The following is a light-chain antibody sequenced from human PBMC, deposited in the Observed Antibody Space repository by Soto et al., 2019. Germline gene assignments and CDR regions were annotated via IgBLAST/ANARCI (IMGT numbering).Light chain of an antibody. CDR2: SNN. J-gene: IGLJ1*01. V-gene: IGLV1-44*01. CDR1: SSNIGSNT. CDR3: AAWDDSLNGYV. Sequence: QSALAQPPSASGTPGQRVTISCCGSSSNIGSNTVNWYQQLPKTAPKLLIYSNNQRPSGVPDRFSGSKSGTSASLAISGLQSEDEADYYCAAWDDSLNGYVFGTGTKVTVL.